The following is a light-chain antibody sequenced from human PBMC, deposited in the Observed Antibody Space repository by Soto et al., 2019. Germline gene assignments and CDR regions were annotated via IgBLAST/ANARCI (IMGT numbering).Light chain of an antibody. J-gene: IGLJ2*01. CDR2: DTS. Sequence: QTVVTQEPSLTVSPGGTVTLTCGSSTGTVTSGHYPYWFQQKPGQAPRTLIFDTSNKHSWTPARFSGSLLGGKAALTLSGAQAEDEAEYYCLLFYSGPWVFGGGTQLTVL. CDR1: TGTVTSGHY. V-gene: IGLV7-46*01. CDR3: LLFYSGPWV.